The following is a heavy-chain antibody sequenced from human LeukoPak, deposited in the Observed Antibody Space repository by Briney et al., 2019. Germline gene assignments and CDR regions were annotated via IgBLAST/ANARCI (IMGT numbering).Heavy chain of an antibody. CDR3: ARAGAEDYDFWSGYDY. D-gene: IGHD3-3*01. CDR1: GGSITNSPKY. CDR2: IFYSGTT. J-gene: IGHJ4*02. V-gene: IGHV4-39*01. Sequence: SETLSLTCTVSGGSITNSPKYWGWIRQPPGKGLEWIGGIFYSGTTYYSPSLKSRATLSVDTSNNRFSLKLSSVTAADTAVYYCARAGAEDYDFWSGYDYWGQGTLVTVSS.